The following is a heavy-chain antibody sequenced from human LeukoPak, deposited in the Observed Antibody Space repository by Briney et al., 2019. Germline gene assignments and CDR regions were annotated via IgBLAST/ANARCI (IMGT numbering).Heavy chain of an antibody. D-gene: IGHD1-14*01. V-gene: IGHV7-4-1*02. CDR2: INTNTGNP. Sequence: ASVTVSCTASGYTFTSSAMNWVRQAPGQGLELMGWINTNTGNPTYAQGFTGRFAFSLDTSVSTAYLQISSLKAEDTAVYYCARDEGITKPFVDWGQGTLVTISS. CDR1: GYTFTSSA. J-gene: IGHJ4*02. CDR3: ARDEGITKPFVD.